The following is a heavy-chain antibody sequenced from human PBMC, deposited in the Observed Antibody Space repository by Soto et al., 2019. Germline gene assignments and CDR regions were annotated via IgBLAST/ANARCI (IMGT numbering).Heavy chain of an antibody. Sequence: WSLRLSCAASVFTFSSYGMHWVRQAPGKGLEWVAVIWYDGSNKYYADSVKGRFTISRDNSKNTLYLQMNSLRAEDTAVYYCARDLKLYYGMDVWGQGTTVTVSS. CDR3: ARDLKLYYGMDV. CDR2: IWYDGSNK. V-gene: IGHV3-33*01. D-gene: IGHD1-1*01. CDR1: VFTFSSYG. J-gene: IGHJ6*02.